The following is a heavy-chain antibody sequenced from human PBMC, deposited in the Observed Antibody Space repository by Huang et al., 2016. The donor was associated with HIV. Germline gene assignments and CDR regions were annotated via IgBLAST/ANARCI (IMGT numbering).Heavy chain of an antibody. Sequence: QEQLVESGGGVVQPVGSLRLSWATFGVSFSHYGLHWVRQAPGKGLEGVAVIRFDGGNKHYADSAKGRFTIARDNSKKMLFLEMNSLRGDDTAFYYCATDLGGYSFDYWGQGALVSVSS. D-gene: IGHD2-21*02. J-gene: IGHJ4*02. CDR3: ATDLGGYSFDY. CDR1: GVSFSHYG. V-gene: IGHV3-30*02. CDR2: IRFDGGNK.